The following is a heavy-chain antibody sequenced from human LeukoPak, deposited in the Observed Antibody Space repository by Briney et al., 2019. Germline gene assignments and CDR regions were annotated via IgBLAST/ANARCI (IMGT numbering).Heavy chain of an antibody. CDR3: AKVRGGYYGSGSYEGVDD. V-gene: IGHV3-30*18. CDR2: LSYDGSRK. J-gene: IGHJ4*02. Sequence: EGSLRLSCAASGFTFSSYAMPWVRQAPGKGLEWLAILSYDGSRKNYADSVKGRLTISRDNSKNTLYLQLNSLRGDDTAVYYCAKVRGGYYGSGSYEGVDDWGQGTLVTVSS. D-gene: IGHD3-10*01. CDR1: GFTFSSYA.